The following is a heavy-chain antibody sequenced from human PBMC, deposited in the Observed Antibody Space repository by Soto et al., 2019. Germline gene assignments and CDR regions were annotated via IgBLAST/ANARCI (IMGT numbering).Heavy chain of an antibody. CDR2: IMPVFATP. D-gene: IGHD3-3*02. CDR1: GGTFSTSA. V-gene: IGHV1-69*12. J-gene: IGHJ6*02. Sequence: QVQLMQSGAEVKKPGSSVKVSCKASGGTFSTSAISWVRQAPGEGLEWVGGIMPVFATPDYAQQFQGRLTISAEQSTTTAYLERTSLTTHDPAAYYCARDKDRQQLGGNYYYILDVWGQGTAITVSS. CDR3: ARDKDRQQLGGNYYYILDV.